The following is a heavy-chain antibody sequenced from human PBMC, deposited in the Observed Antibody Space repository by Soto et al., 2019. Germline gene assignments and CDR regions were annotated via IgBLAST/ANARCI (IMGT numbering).Heavy chain of an antibody. CDR3: ARDGGNICSGGSCYFQAPDY. CDR1: GFTFTNYA. D-gene: IGHD2-15*01. CDR2: IRVSGTTT. V-gene: IGHV3-23*01. Sequence: EVQLLESGGGLVQPGGSLRLSCAASGFTFTNYAMSWVRQAPGKGLEWVSGIRVSGTTTYYADSVKGRFTISRDNSKNTLAVQMSSLRAEDTAVYYCARDGGNICSGGSCYFQAPDYWGQGTLVTVSP. J-gene: IGHJ4*02.